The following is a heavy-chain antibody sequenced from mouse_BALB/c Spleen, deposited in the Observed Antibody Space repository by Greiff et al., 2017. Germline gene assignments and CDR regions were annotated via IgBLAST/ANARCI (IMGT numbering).Heavy chain of an antibody. CDR2: ISSGGSYT. V-gene: IGHV5-9-4*01. CDR3: ARDTESYYLYFDY. CDR1: GFTFSSYA. J-gene: IGHJ2*01. D-gene: IGHD2-12*01. Sequence: EVQVVESGGGLVKPGGSLTLSCAASGFTFSSYAMSWVRQSTEKRLEWVAEISSGGSYTYYPDTVTGRFTISIDNAKNTLYLEMSSLRSEDTAIFDCARDTESYYLYFDYWGQGTTLTVSS.